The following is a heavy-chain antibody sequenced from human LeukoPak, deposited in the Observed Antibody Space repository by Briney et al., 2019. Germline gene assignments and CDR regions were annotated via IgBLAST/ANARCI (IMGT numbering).Heavy chain of an antibody. D-gene: IGHD6-13*01. CDR3: ARVYSSSWYGAENWFDP. J-gene: IGHJ5*02. V-gene: IGHV1-18*01. CDR1: GYTFTSYG. Sequence: GASVKVSCKASGYTFTSYGISWVRQAPGQGLEWMGWISAYNGNTNYAQKLQGGVTMTTGTSTTTAYMELRSLRSDDTAVYYCARVYSSSWYGAENWFDPWGQGTLVTVSS. CDR2: ISAYNGNT.